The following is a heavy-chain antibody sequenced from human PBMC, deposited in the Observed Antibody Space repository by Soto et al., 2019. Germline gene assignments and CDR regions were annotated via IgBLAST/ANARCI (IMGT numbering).Heavy chain of an antibody. D-gene: IGHD6-19*01. CDR2: ISGSGGST. Sequence: EVQLLESGGGLVQPGGSLRLSCAASGFTFSSYAMSWVRQAPGKGLEWVSAISGSGGSTYYADSVKGRFTISRDNSKNTLYLQMNSLRSEDTAVYYCAKDSSWYSSGWYLWGQGTLVTVSS. J-gene: IGHJ4*02. CDR1: GFTFSSYA. CDR3: AKDSSWYSSGWYL. V-gene: IGHV3-23*01.